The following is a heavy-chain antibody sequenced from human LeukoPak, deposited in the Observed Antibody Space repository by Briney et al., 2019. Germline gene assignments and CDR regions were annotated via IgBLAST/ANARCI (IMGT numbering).Heavy chain of an antibody. Sequence: GGFLRLSCAASGFTFSSYGMHWVRQAPGKGLEWVAVIWYGGSNKYYADSVKGRFTISRDNSKNTLYLQMNSLRAEDTAVYYCAKGAVPVSLLYYFDYWGQGTLVTVSS. V-gene: IGHV3-30*02. CDR1: GFTFSSYG. J-gene: IGHJ4*02. D-gene: IGHD2-21*01. CDR3: AKGAVPVSLLYYFDY. CDR2: IWYGGSNK.